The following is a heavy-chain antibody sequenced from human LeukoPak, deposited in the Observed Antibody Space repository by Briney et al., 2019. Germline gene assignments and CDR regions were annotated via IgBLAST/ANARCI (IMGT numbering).Heavy chain of an antibody. Sequence: PGGSLRLSCAASGFVFGDYAMHWVRQAPGKGLEWVSGISWNSVVKGYADSVKSRFTISRDNAKNSPYLQMNSLRAEDTALYYCAKVSLNNYYDYWGQGILVTVSS. CDR3: AKVSLNNYYDY. CDR1: GFVFGDYA. D-gene: IGHD5-24*01. J-gene: IGHJ4*02. CDR2: ISWNSVVK. V-gene: IGHV3-9*01.